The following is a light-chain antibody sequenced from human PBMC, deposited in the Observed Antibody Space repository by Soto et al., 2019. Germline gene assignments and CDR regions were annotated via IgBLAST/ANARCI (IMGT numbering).Light chain of an antibody. CDR2: GAS. V-gene: IGKV3-20*01. CDR1: QSVSSNF. Sequence: EIVLTQSPGTLSLSPGERATLSCRASQSVSSNFLAWYQQKTGQAPRLLIYGASSRGTGIPDRFSGSGSGTDFSLTISRLEPEGFAVYYCQQYGSSPTWTFGQGTKVDIK. J-gene: IGKJ1*01. CDR3: QQYGSSPTWT.